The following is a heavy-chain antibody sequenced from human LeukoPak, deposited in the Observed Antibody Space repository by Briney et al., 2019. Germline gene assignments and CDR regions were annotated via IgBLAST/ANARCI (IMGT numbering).Heavy chain of an antibody. J-gene: IGHJ4*02. V-gene: IGHV4-4*07. CDR3: ARENSGSYREFDC. Sequence: SETLSLTCTVSGGSISSYYWTWIRQPAGKGLEWIGRIYPSGSTNYNPSLKSRVTMSVDTSKNQFSLKLSSVTAADTAVYYCARENSGSYREFDCWGQRTLVTVSS. CDR1: GGSISSYY. CDR2: IYPSGST. D-gene: IGHD1-26*01.